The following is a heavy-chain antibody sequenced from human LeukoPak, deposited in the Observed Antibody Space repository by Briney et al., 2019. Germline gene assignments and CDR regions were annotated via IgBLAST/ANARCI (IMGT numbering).Heavy chain of an antibody. V-gene: IGHV3-74*01. Sequence: GGSLRLSCAASGLTFSSHWMHWVRQAPGKGLVWVSRISPTGSTTSYADSVKGRFTVSRDNAKNTLYLQVNNLRAEDSAVYYCARGPNSNWSGLDFWGQGTLLTVSS. D-gene: IGHD6-6*01. CDR2: ISPTGSTT. CDR1: GLTFSSHW. CDR3: ARGPNSNWSGLDF. J-gene: IGHJ4*02.